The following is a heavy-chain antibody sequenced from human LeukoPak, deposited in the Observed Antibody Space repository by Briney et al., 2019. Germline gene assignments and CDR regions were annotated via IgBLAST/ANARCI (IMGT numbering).Heavy chain of an antibody. CDR3: AKDMITMVRAPLDY. J-gene: IGHJ4*02. D-gene: IGHD3-10*01. CDR1: GFIFENYG. V-gene: IGHV3-30*18. CDR2: ISYDGSTK. Sequence: GRSLRLSCAASGFIFENYGMHWVRQAPGQGLQWVAVISYDGSTKYYGDSVKGRFTISRDNSRNTLYLQMNSLRAEDTAVYYCAKDMITMVRAPLDYWGQGTLVTVSS.